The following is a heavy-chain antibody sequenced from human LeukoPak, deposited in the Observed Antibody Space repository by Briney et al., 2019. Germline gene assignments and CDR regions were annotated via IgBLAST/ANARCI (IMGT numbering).Heavy chain of an antibody. J-gene: IGHJ4*02. D-gene: IGHD3-10*01. CDR1: GFTFSSYA. CDR2: ISGSGGST. V-gene: IGHV3-23*01. Sequence: PGGSLRLSCAASGFTFSSYAMSWVRQAPGKGLEWVSAISGSGGSTYYADSVKGRLTISRDNSKNTLYLQMNSLRAEDTAVYYCAKDEGGYYYGSTCFDYWGQGTLVTVSS. CDR3: AKDEGGYYYGSTCFDY.